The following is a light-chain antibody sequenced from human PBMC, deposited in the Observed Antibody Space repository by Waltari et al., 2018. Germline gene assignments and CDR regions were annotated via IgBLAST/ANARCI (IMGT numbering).Light chain of an antibody. Sequence: QSALTQPASVSGSPGPSIPIPCSGTSSDVGAYNHVSWYQQHPGKAPKLIIYDVSVRPSGVSNRFSGSKSGNTASLTISGLHTEDEADYYCGTSTTTRNHVFGTGTKVTVL. CDR2: DVS. J-gene: IGLJ1*01. V-gene: IGLV2-14*03. CDR1: SSDVGAYNH. CDR3: GTSTTTRNHV.